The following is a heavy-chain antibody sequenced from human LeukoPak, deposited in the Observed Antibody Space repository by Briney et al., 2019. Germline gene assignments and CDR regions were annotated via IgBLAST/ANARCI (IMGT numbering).Heavy chain of an antibody. CDR1: GYTFISNG. Sequence: ASVNVSCKASGYTFISNGISWVRQAPGQGLEWMGLISAHNGDTNYAQKFQGRDTMTTDTSTSTIYMEMRSLRSDNTAVYYCARELREEMAPELETDAFDIWGQGKRITVSS. D-gene: IGHD5-24*01. V-gene: IGHV1-18*01. CDR2: ISAHNGDT. CDR3: ARELREEMAPELETDAFDI. J-gene: IGHJ3*02.